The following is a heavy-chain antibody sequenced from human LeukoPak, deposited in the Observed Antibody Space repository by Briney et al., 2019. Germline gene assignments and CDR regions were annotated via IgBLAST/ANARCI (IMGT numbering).Heavy chain of an antibody. CDR3: ASDSGSHDYFDY. CDR1: GYTLTGYY. D-gene: IGHD1-26*01. V-gene: IGHV1-2*02. CDR2: INPNSGGT. J-gene: IGHJ4*02. Sequence: ASVKVSCKASGYTLTGYYMHWVRQAPGQGLEWMGWINPNSGGTNYAQKFQRRVTMTRDTSISTAYMELSRLRSDDTAVYYCASDSGSHDYFDYWGQGTLVTVSS.